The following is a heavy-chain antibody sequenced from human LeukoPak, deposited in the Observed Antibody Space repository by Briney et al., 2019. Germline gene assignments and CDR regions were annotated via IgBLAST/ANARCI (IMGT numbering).Heavy chain of an antibody. CDR2: IIPIFGTA. V-gene: IGHV1-69*13. D-gene: IGHD3-22*01. CDR3: ARGTYYYDSSGYSLFDY. J-gene: IGHJ4*02. CDR1: GYTFTSYA. Sequence: SVKVSCKASGYTFTSYAISWVRQAPGQGLEWMGGIIPIFGTANYARKFQGRVTITADESTSTAYMELSSLRSEDTAVYYCARGTYYYDSSGYSLFDYWGQGTLVTVSS.